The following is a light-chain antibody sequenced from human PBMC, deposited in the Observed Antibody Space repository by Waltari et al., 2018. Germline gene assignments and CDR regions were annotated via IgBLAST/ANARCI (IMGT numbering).Light chain of an antibody. CDR2: GAS. J-gene: IGKJ4*01. CDR3: PQYGSSALT. V-gene: IGKV3-20*01. CDR1: QTVSSPY. Sequence: SCRAGQTVSSPYLPWYQQIPGQAPRLPIYGASSRATGIPDRFSGSDSGADFTLAISRLEPEDSAVYYCPQYGSSALTFGGRTQVEDK.